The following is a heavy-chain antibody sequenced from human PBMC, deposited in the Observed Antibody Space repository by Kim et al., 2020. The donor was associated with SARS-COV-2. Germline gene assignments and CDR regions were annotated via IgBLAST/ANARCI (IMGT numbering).Heavy chain of an antibody. Sequence: GGSLRLSCAASGFTFSSYAMSWVRQAPGKGLEWVSVIYSGGSSTYYADSVKGRFTISRDNSKNTLYLQMNSLRAEDTAVYYCAKARDYGSGSYYPANYYYYGMDVWGQGTTVTVSS. V-gene: IGHV3-23*03. J-gene: IGHJ6*02. CDR1: GFTFSSYA. CDR2: IYSGGSST. D-gene: IGHD3-10*01. CDR3: AKARDYGSGSYYPANYYYYGMDV.